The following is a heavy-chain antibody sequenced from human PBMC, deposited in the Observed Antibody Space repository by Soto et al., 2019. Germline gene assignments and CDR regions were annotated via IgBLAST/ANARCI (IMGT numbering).Heavy chain of an antibody. V-gene: IGHV1-69*13. Sequence: SVKVSCKASGGTFSSYAISWVRQAPGQGLEWMGGIIPTFGTANYAQKFQRRLTITADESTSTDYMELSSLRSEDTAVYYCARLGMKINPTSHSSECGWGQGTLVTVSS. J-gene: IGHJ4*02. CDR3: ARLGMKINPTSHSSECG. CDR1: GGTFSSYA. D-gene: IGHD6-25*01. CDR2: IIPTFGTA.